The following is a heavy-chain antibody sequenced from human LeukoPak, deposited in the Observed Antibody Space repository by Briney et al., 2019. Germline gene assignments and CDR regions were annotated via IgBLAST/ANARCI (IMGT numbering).Heavy chain of an antibody. CDR2: ISNSGSDI. D-gene: IGHD5-12*01. CDR3: ARGPSGYHNT. V-gene: IGHV3-21*01. Sequence: GGSLRLSCAGSGFTFSLYSMHWVRQAPGKGLEWVSSISNSGSDIYYRDSVKGRFTISRDNAKNSLDLHLNSLRAEDTAVYYCARGPSGYHNTGGQGTLVTVSS. J-gene: IGHJ4*02. CDR1: GFTFSLYS.